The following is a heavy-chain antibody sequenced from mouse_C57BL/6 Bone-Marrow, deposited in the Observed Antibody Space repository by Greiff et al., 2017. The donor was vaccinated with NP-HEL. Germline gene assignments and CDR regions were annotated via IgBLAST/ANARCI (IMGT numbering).Heavy chain of an antibody. CDR1: GYTFTSYW. V-gene: IGHV1-55*01. CDR3: ALIYYYGSFYWYFDV. CDR2: IYPGSGST. J-gene: IGHJ1*03. D-gene: IGHD1-1*01. Sequence: QVQLQQPGAELVKPGASVKMSCKASGYTFTSYWITWVKQRPGQGLEWIGDIYPGSGSTNYNEKFKSKATLTVDTSSSTAYMQLSRLTSEDSAVYYCALIYYYGSFYWYFDVWGTGTTVTVSS.